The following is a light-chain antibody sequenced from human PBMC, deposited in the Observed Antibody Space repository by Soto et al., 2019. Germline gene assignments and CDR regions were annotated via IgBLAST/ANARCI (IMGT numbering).Light chain of an antibody. CDR1: SSDVGAYKY. CDR3: TSDVGSDIGV. J-gene: IGLJ3*02. V-gene: IGLV2-8*01. Sequence: QSALTQPPSASGSPGQSVTISCTGTSSDVGAYKYVSWYQQYPGKAPKLMIYEVSKRPSGVPDRFSGSNAGNTASLTVSGRQAEDEADYYCTSDVGSDIGVFVGGTKVSVL. CDR2: EVS.